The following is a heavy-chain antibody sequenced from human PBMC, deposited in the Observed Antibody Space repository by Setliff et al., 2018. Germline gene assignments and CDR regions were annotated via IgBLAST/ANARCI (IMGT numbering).Heavy chain of an antibody. D-gene: IGHD2-15*01. CDR1: GDSFNNYA. CDR2: IIPMFGTP. Sequence: SVKVSCKASGDSFNNYAISWVRQAPGQGLEWMGGIIPMFGTPAYAQKFQDRVTITTDESTSTAYMELRSLRSDDTAVYYCARAPPKIVVTVAALDYWGQGALVTVSS. V-gene: IGHV1-69*05. CDR3: ARAPPKIVVTVAALDY. J-gene: IGHJ4*02.